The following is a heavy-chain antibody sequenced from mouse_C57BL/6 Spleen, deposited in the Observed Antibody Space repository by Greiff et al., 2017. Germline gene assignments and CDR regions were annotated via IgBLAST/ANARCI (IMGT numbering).Heavy chain of an antibody. CDR2: IYPRDGST. Sequence: VQLVESGPELVKPGASVKLSCKASGYTFTSYDINWVKQRPGQGLEWIGWIYPRDGSTKYNEKFKGKATLTVDTSSSTAYMELHSLTSEDSAVYFCARGDWFAYWGQGILVTVSA. CDR3: ARGDWFAY. V-gene: IGHV1-85*01. CDR1: GYTFTSYD. J-gene: IGHJ3*01.